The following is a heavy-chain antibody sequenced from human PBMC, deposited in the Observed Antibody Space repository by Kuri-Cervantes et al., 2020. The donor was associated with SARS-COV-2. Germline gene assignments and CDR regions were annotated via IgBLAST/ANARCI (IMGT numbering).Heavy chain of an antibody. D-gene: IGHD4-17*01. V-gene: IGHV3-66*02. CDR1: GFTVSSNY. CDR3: AVTVTRPPY. CDR2: IYSGGST. J-gene: IGHJ4*02. Sequence: GESLKISCAASGFTVSSNYMSWVRQAPGKGLEWVSAIYSGGSTYYADSVKGRFTISRDNSKNTLYLQMNSLRAEDTAVYYCAVTVTRPPYWGQGTLVTVSS.